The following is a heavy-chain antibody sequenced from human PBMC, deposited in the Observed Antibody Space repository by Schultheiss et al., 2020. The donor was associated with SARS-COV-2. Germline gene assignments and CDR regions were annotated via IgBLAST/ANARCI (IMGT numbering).Heavy chain of an antibody. D-gene: IGHD6-13*01. CDR2: ISAYNGNT. Sequence: ASVKVSCKASGYTFTSYGISWVRQAPGQGLEWMGWISAYNGNTNYAQKLQGRVTMTTDTSTSTAYMELSRLRSDDTAVYYCARVSGRFAAYSSSWYGIFDYWGQGTLVTVSS. J-gene: IGHJ4*02. CDR3: ARVSGRFAAYSSSWYGIFDY. V-gene: IGHV1-18*01. CDR1: GYTFTSYG.